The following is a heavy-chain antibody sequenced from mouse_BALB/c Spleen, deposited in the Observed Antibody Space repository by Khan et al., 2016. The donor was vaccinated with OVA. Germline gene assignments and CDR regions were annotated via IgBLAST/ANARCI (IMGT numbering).Heavy chain of an antibody. CDR1: GYTFSSYW. CDR2: ILPGSNSS. J-gene: IGHJ3*01. V-gene: IGHV1-9*01. Sequence: QIQLVQSGAELMKPGASVKISCKATGYTFSSYWIEWVKQRPGHGLEWIGEILPGSNSSNYNERFKGKATITADTSSNTAYMQLSSLTSEDSAIYYCARGNYYGSTSWLGYWGQGNLVTVSA. D-gene: IGHD1-1*01. CDR3: ARGNYYGSTSWLGY.